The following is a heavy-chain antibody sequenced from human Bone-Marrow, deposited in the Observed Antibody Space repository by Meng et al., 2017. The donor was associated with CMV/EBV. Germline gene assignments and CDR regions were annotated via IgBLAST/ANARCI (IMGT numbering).Heavy chain of an antibody. CDR3: ARDSCSSTSCYIDYYYGMDV. D-gene: IGHD2-2*02. V-gene: IGHV1-2*02. CDR1: GYTFTGYY. CDR2: INPNSGGT. J-gene: IGHJ6*02. Sequence: ASVKVSCKASGYTFTGYYMHWVRQAPGQGLVWMGWINPNSGGTNYAQKFQGRVTMTRDTSISTAYMELSRLRSDDTAVYYCARDSCSSTSCYIDYYYGMDVWGQGTTVTVSS.